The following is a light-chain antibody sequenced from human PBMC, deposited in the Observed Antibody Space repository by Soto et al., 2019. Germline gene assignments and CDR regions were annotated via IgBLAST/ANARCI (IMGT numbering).Light chain of an antibody. CDR2: SDD. Sequence: QSVLTQPPSLSGTPGQRVTISCSGSISNIGRYSVNWYQHFPGTAPKILIYSDDERPSGVPDRFSGSKSGTSASLAISGLQSEYEAEYYCAAWDDNLNGPLFGGGTKLTVL. CDR3: AAWDDNLNGPL. J-gene: IGLJ3*02. CDR1: ISNIGRYS. V-gene: IGLV1-44*01.